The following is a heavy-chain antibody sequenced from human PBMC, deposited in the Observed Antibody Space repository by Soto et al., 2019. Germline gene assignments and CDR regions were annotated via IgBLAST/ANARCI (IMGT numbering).Heavy chain of an antibody. CDR1: GFTFSSYA. CDR2: ISGSGGST. CDR3: AKDGYYGSGSYYGSSYNWCDP. Sequence: EVQLLESGGGLVQPGGSLRLSCAASGFTFSSYAMSWVRQAPGKGLEWVSAISGSGGSTYYADSVKGRFTISRDNSKNTLYLQMNSLRAEDTAVYYCAKDGYYGSGSYYGSSYNWCDPWGQVTLVTVSS. J-gene: IGHJ5*02. V-gene: IGHV3-23*01. D-gene: IGHD3-10*01.